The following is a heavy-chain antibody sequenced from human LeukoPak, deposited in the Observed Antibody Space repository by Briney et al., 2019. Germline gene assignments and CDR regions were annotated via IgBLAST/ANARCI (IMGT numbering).Heavy chain of an antibody. D-gene: IGHD6-6*01. V-gene: IGHV4-30-4*07. CDR1: GVAISRGGYA. Sequence: SETLSLTCAVSGVAISRGGYAWNWIRQPPGKGLEWIAYIYHSGTTYYNPSLKSRATISVDTSKNQFSLKLSSVTAADTAVYYCARDLLSSSSSSNAFDIWGQGTMVTVSS. J-gene: IGHJ3*02. CDR3: ARDLLSSSSSSNAFDI. CDR2: IYHSGTT.